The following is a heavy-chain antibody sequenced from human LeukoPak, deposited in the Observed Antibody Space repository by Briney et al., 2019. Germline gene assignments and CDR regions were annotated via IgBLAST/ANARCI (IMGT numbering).Heavy chain of an antibody. D-gene: IGHD6-13*01. V-gene: IGHV3-30*18. Sequence: GGSLRLSCAASGFTFSTYWMSWVRQAPGKGLEWVAVISYDGSNKYYADSVKGRFTISRDNSKNTLYLQMNSLRAEDTAVYYCAKDHRGSSSSYGMDVWGQGTTVTVSS. CDR3: AKDHRGSSSSYGMDV. J-gene: IGHJ6*02. CDR1: GFTFSTYW. CDR2: ISYDGSNK.